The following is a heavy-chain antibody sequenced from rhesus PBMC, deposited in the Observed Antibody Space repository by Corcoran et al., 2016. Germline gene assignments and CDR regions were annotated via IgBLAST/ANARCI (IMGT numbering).Heavy chain of an antibody. V-gene: IGHV4-106*01. CDR3: ARGVPFDY. CDR2: IYGSGGGT. J-gene: IGHJ4*01. CDR1: GGSISEDYS. Sequence: QVQLQESGPGLVKPSETRSLTCAVSGGSISEDYSWSWIRQPPGKGLEWIGYIYGSGGGTNYNPSLKIRVTISIDTSTHQFSLKLSSVTAADTAVYYCARGVPFDYWGQGVLVTVSS.